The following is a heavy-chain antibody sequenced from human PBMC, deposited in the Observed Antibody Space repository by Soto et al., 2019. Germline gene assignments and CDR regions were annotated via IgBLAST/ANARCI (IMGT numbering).Heavy chain of an antibody. J-gene: IGHJ6*02. D-gene: IGHD4-17*01. V-gene: IGHV1-2*02. CDR3: ARSNDYGDYRDYYYGMDV. CDR2: INPKSGVT. Sequence: GASVKVSCKASGYSFIGYYMHWVRQAPGQGLEWMGWINPKSGVTNYAQKFQGRVTMTRDTSITTAYMELSSLRSDDTAVYYCARSNDYGDYRDYYYGMDVWGQGTTVTVSS. CDR1: GYSFIGYY.